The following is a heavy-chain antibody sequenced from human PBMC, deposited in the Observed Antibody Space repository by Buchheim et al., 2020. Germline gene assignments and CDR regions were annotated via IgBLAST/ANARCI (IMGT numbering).Heavy chain of an antibody. Sequence: QVQLVESGGGVVQPGRSLRLSCAASGFSFSSFAMHWVRQAPGKGLEWVAVISYDGSDKYYADSVKGRFTISRDTSKNTLFLQMKSLRDEDTAVYYCARGREGMIVAARYFQHWGQGTL. CDR3: ARGREGMIVAARYFQH. CDR1: GFSFSSFA. D-gene: IGHD3-22*01. CDR2: ISYDGSDK. J-gene: IGHJ1*01. V-gene: IGHV3-30*04.